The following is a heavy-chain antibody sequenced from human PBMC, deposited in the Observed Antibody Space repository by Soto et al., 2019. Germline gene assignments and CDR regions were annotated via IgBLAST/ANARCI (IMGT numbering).Heavy chain of an antibody. J-gene: IGHJ6*02. CDR2: ISAYNGNT. CDR3: ARDPLAYCGGDCYSFQPDYGMDV. CDR1: GYTFTSYG. D-gene: IGHD2-21*02. Sequence: QVQLVQSGAEVKKPGASVKVSCKASGYTFTSYGISWVRQAPGQGLEWMGWISAYNGNTNYAQKLQSRVTMAPDTSTSTDYMELRSLSSDDTALYYCARDPLAYCGGDCYSFQPDYGMDVWGRGTTVTVSS. V-gene: IGHV1-18*01.